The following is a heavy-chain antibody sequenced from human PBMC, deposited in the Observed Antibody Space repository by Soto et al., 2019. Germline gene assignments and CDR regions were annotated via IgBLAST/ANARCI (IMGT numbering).Heavy chain of an antibody. Sequence: GGTLRLSCAASGFTFSSYAMHWVRQAPGKGLEWVAVISYGGSNKYYADSVKGRFTISRDNSKNTLYLQMNSLRAEDTAVYYCARSRIAAAGLGNDYWGQGTLVTVSS. CDR1: GFTFSSYA. CDR2: ISYGGSNK. CDR3: ARSRIAAAGLGNDY. V-gene: IGHV3-30-3*01. J-gene: IGHJ4*02. D-gene: IGHD6-13*01.